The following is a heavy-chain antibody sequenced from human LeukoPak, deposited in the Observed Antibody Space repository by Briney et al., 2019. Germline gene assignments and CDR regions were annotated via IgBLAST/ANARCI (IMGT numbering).Heavy chain of an antibody. J-gene: IGHJ5*02. D-gene: IGHD5-24*01. CDR1: GGSFIGYY. V-gene: IGHV4-34*01. Sequence: SETLSLTCAVYGGSFIGYYWSWIRQPPGKGLEWIGEINHSGSTNYNPSLKSRVTISVDTSKNQFSLKLSSVTAADTAVYYCAKGRVDPWGQGTLVTVSS. CDR3: AKGRVDP. CDR2: INHSGST.